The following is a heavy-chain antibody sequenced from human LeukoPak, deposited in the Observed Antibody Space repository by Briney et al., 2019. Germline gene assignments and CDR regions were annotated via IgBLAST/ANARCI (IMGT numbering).Heavy chain of an antibody. CDR2: INSDGSST. CDR1: GFTFSSYW. J-gene: IGHJ3*02. D-gene: IGHD3-22*01. CDR3: TRGYDNTAYGPQVI. V-gene: IGHV3-74*01. Sequence: GGSLRLSCATSGFTFSSYWMHWVRQAPGKGLVWVSRINSDGSSTSYADSVKGRFTVSRDNAKNALYLQMNSLRAEDTAVYYCTRGYDNTAYGPQVIWGQGTMVTVSS.